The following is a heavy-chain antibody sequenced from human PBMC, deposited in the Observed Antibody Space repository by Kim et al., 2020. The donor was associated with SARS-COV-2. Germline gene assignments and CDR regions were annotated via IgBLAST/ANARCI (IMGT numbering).Heavy chain of an antibody. V-gene: IGHV4-34*01. CDR3: ARGGLPPPRPYYYYGMDV. Sequence: SRVTISVDTSKNQFSLKLSSVTAADTAVYYCARGGLPPPRPYYYYGMDVWGQGTTVTVSS. J-gene: IGHJ6*02. D-gene: IGHD6-6*01.